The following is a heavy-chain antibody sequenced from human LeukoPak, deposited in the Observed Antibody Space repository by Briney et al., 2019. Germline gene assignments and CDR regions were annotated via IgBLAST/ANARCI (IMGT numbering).Heavy chain of an antibody. CDR3: ARELSGGYYYGMDV. D-gene: IGHD3-10*01. V-gene: IGHV1-3*01. Sequence: ASVKVCCKASGYTFTSYAMHWVRQAPGQRLEWMGWINAGNGNTKYSQKFQGRVTITRDTSASTAYMELSSLRSEDTAVYYCARELSGGYYYGMDVWGQGTTVTVSS. J-gene: IGHJ6*02. CDR1: GYTFTSYA. CDR2: INAGNGNT.